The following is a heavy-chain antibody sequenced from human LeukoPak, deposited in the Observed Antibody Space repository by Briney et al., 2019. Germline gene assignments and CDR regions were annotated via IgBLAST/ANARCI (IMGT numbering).Heavy chain of an antibody. CDR1: GGTFSSYA. D-gene: IGHD3-10*01. J-gene: IGHJ6*02. V-gene: IGHV1-69*13. Sequence: SVKVSCKASGGTFSSYAVSWVRQAPGQGLEWMGGIIPIFGTANYAQKFQGRVTITADESTSTAYMELSSLRSEDTAVYYCANTMVRSPLPPYYYYGMDVWGQGTTVTVSS. CDR3: ANTMVRSPLPPYYYYGMDV. CDR2: IIPIFGTA.